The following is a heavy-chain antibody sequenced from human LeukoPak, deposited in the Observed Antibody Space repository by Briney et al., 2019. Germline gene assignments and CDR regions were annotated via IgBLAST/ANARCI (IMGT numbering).Heavy chain of an antibody. CDR3: ARGVAARNGFDY. D-gene: IGHD6-6*01. Sequence: SVQVSCKASGGTFSSYAISWVRQAPGQGLEWMGRIIPIFGIANYAQKFQGRVTITADKSTRTAYMELSSLRSEDTAVYYCARGVAARNGFDYWGQGTLVTVSS. V-gene: IGHV1-69*04. CDR1: GGTFSSYA. CDR2: IIPIFGIA. J-gene: IGHJ4*02.